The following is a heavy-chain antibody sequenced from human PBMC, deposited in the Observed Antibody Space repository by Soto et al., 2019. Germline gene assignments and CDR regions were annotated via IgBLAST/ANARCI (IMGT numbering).Heavy chain of an antibody. Sequence: LRLSCAASGFTFTRYSMNWVRQAPGKGLEWVSSISSTTNYIYYADSMKGRFTVSRDNAKNSVYLEMNSLSAEDTAVYYCARESEDLTSNFDYWGQGTQVTVSS. CDR2: ISSTTNYI. V-gene: IGHV3-21*01. CDR3: ARESEDLTSNFDY. CDR1: GFTFTRYS. J-gene: IGHJ4*02.